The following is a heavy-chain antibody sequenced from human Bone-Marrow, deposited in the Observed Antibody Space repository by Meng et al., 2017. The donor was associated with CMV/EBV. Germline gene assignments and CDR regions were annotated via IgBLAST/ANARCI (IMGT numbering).Heavy chain of an antibody. J-gene: IGHJ4*02. CDR2: IIPILGIA. D-gene: IGHD6-6*01. CDR1: GGTFSSYA. V-gene: IGHV1-69*10. Sequence: KISCKASGGTFSSYAISWVRQAPGQGLEWMGGIIPILGIANYAQKFQGRVTITADKSTSTAYMELSSLRSEDTAVYYCASLSLLAARARNYFDYWGQGTLVTVSS. CDR3: ASLSLLAARARNYFDY.